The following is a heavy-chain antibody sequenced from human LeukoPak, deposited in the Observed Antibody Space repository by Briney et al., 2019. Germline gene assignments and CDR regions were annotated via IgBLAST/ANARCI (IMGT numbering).Heavy chain of an antibody. CDR3: ARAPPFYVWGTISYFDY. Sequence: QSGGSLRLSCAASGFTFSSYGMHWVRQAPGKGLEWVAVISFDENNKYYADSVKGRFTISRDNSKNTLYLQMNSLRAEDTAVYYCARAPPFYVWGTISYFDYWGQGTLVTVSS. J-gene: IGHJ4*02. V-gene: IGHV3-33*08. CDR2: ISFDENNK. CDR1: GFTFSSYG. D-gene: IGHD3-16*01.